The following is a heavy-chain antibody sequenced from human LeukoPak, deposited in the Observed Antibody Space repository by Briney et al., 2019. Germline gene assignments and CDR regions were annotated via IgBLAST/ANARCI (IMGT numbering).Heavy chain of an antibody. CDR2: VPFDGIKK. Sequence: SGGSLRLPCAASGFTFSTSGMHWVRQAPVKGLEWVAYVPFDGIKKFYADSVRGRFTISRDNSKNTLYLQLNSLRPDDTAVYYCAKDRPHSSGWGTPADFWGQGTLVTVSS. V-gene: IGHV3-30*02. J-gene: IGHJ4*02. CDR1: GFTFSTSG. CDR3: AKDRPHSSGWGTPADF. D-gene: IGHD6-19*01.